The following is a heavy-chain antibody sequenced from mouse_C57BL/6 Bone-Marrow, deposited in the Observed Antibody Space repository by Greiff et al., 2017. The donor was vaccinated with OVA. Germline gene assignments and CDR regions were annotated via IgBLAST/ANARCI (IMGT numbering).Heavy chain of an antibody. CDR2: INPSNGGT. Sequence: QGLEWIGNINPSNGGTNYNEKFKSKATLTVDKSSSTAYMQLSSLTSEDSAVYYCARGRGSWFAYWGQGTLVTVSA. CDR3: ARGRGSWFAY. V-gene: IGHV1-53*01. D-gene: IGHD1-1*01. J-gene: IGHJ3*01.